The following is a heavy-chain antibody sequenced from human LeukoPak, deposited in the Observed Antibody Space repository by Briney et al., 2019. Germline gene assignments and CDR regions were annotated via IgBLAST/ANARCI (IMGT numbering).Heavy chain of an antibody. Sequence: PSETLSLTCTVSGGSISSYYWSWIRQPPGKGLEWIGYIYYGGSTNYNPSLKSRVTISVDTSKNQFSLKLSSVTAADTAVYYCARVGIAAAGIYFQHWGQGTLVTVSS. J-gene: IGHJ1*01. CDR2: IYYGGST. CDR1: GGSISSYY. D-gene: IGHD6-13*01. CDR3: ARVGIAAAGIYFQH. V-gene: IGHV4-59*01.